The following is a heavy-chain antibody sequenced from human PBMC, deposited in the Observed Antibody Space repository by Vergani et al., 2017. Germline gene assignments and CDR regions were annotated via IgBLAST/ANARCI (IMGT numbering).Heavy chain of an antibody. CDR2: IQFDGSNQ. J-gene: IGHJ5*02. CDR3: ARGRLKIEGVTSNWFDP. Sequence: GQLVESGGDWVQRGGSLRLSCATSGFTLSNYDMQWIRQGPGKGLEFVAFIQFDGSNQYYADSVKGRFTLSRDFSKNTLYLQMNSLRTDDTAVYYCARGRLKIEGVTSNWFDPWGQGTLVTVSS. V-gene: IGHV3-30*02. CDR1: GFTLSNYD. D-gene: IGHD1-26*01.